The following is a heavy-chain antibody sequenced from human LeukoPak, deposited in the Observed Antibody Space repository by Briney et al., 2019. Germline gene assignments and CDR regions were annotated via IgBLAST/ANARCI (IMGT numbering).Heavy chain of an antibody. J-gene: IGHJ4*02. Sequence: GESLRLSCAASGFTVSSNYMSWVRQAPGKGLEWVSVIYRGGSTYYADSVKGRFTISRHNSKNTLYLQMNSLRAEDTAVYYCARAPYYYDFPDYWGQGTLVTVSS. V-gene: IGHV3-53*04. CDR1: GFTVSSNY. CDR2: IYRGGST. D-gene: IGHD3-22*01. CDR3: ARAPYYYDFPDY.